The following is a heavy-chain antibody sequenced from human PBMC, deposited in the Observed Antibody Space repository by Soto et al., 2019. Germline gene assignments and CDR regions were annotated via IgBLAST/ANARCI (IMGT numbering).Heavy chain of an antibody. CDR1: GFTFSDFA. CDR3: AKMEGMDPWAYSFDY. J-gene: IGHJ4*02. V-gene: IGHV3-23*01. D-gene: IGHD2-2*03. CDR2: IYGGGNGP. Sequence: EVQVLESGGGLVQPGGSLRLSCAATGFTFSDFAMSWVRQAPGKGLEWVSRIYGGGNGPHYADSVKGRVTISRDNSKTTLYLQMNILRAEDTAVYYCAKMEGMDPWAYSFDYWGQGTLVTVSS.